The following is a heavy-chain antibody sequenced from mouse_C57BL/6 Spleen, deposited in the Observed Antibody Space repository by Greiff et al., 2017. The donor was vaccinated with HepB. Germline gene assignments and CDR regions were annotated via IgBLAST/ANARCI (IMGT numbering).Heavy chain of an antibody. CDR3: ARLSITTVVASRYYFDY. V-gene: IGHV1-69*01. D-gene: IGHD1-1*01. CDR1: GYTFTSYW. J-gene: IGHJ2*01. CDR2: IDPSDSYT. Sequence: QVQLKQPGAELVMPGASVKLSCKASGYTFTSYWMHWVKQRPGQGLEWIGEIDPSDSYTNYNQKFKGKSTLTVDKSSSTAYMQLSSLTSEDSAVYYCARLSITTVVASRYYFDYWGQGTTLTVSS.